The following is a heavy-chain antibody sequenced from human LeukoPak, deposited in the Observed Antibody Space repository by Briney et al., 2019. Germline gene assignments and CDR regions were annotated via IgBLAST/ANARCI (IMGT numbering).Heavy chain of an antibody. J-gene: IGHJ3*02. V-gene: IGHV3-23*01. CDR1: GFTFSTYA. CDR2: ISRSGGTT. CDR3: AREGDGYNDAFDI. D-gene: IGHD5-24*01. Sequence: PGESLRLSCAASGFTFSTYAMSWVRQAPGKGLEWVSSISRSGGTTYYADSVKGQFTISRDNSKNTLYLQMNSLRAEDTAVYYCAREGDGYNDAFDIWGQGTMVTVSS.